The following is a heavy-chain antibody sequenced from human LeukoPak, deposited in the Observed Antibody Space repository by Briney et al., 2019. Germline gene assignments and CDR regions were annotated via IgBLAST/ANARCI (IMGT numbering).Heavy chain of an antibody. CDR2: IYYSGYT. J-gene: IGHJ1*01. V-gene: IGHV4-39*07. CDR1: DDSISSSTYY. Sequence: SETLSLTCTVSDDSISSSTYYWGWIRQPPGKGLEWIGNIYYSGYTYYNPSLKSRVTISVDTSKNQFSLKMSSVTAADTAVYYCAREESGGTGWREYFHHWGQGTLVTVSS. CDR3: AREESGGTGWREYFHH. D-gene: IGHD6-19*01.